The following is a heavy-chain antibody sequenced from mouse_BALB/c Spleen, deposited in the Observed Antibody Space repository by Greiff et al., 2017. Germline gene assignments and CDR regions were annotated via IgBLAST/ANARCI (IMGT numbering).Heavy chain of an antibody. J-gene: IGHJ4*01. V-gene: IGHV5-6*01. D-gene: IGHD2-4*01. CDR1: GFTFSSYG. CDR3: ARPMITTGDYYAMDY. CDR2: ISSGGSYT. Sequence: EVNLVESGGDLVKPGGSLKLSCAASGFTFSSYGMSWVRQTPDKRLEWVATISSGGSYTYYPDSVKGRFTISRDNAKNTLYLQMSSLKSEDTAMYYCARPMITTGDYYAMDYWGQGTSVTVSS.